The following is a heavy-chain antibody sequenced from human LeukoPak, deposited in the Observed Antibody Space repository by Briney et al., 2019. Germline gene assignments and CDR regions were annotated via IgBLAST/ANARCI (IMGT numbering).Heavy chain of an antibody. J-gene: IGHJ4*02. Sequence: GGSLRLSCAPSGFTVSSNYMGWVRQAPGKGLEWVSVIYSGGDTFYADSVKGRFTISRDNSKNTLYLQMNSLRAEDTAVYYCAAKVELRSNGPYFNSSDLGTLVTVSS. D-gene: IGHD1-7*01. CDR3: AAKVELRSNGPYFNS. V-gene: IGHV3-53*01. CDR1: GFTVSSNY. CDR2: IYSGGDT.